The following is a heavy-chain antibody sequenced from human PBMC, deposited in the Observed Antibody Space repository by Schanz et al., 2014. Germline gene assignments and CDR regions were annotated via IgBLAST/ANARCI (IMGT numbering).Heavy chain of an antibody. J-gene: IGHJ4*02. CDR3: ARGRGFYDY. Sequence: QVQLVQSGAEVRKPGASVKVSCKASGYTFTSYGISWVRQAPGQGLEWMGWISPYNGNTNYAQKLQGRVSITADTSTNTAYMELSSLTSEDTAVHYCARGRGFYDYWGQGTLXTVSS. CDR1: GYTFTSYG. V-gene: IGHV1-18*01. D-gene: IGHD3-10*01. CDR2: ISPYNGNT.